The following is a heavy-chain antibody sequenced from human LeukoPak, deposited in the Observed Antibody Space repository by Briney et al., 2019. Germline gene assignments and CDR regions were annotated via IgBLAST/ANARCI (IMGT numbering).Heavy chain of an antibody. V-gene: IGHV4-4*07. CDR1: SGSINSYF. D-gene: IGHD1-26*01. CDR2: IYSMGTT. CDR3: GRQGYTASYYFVDY. J-gene: IGHJ4*02. Sequence: SETLPLTCTVSSGSINSYFWGWVRQAPGKGLEWIGRIYSMGTTHYNPSLKSRVTMSIDTSTNQFSLNLRSVTAADTAMYYCGRQGYTASYYFVDYWSRGTLVVVS.